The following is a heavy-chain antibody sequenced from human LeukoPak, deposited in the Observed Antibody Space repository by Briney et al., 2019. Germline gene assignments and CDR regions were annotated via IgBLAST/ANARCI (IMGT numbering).Heavy chain of an antibody. Sequence: ASVKVSCTASGYTFNAYYMHWVRQAPGQGLEWMGWINPNSGGTNYAQKFQGRVTMTRDTSISTAYMELSRLRSDDTAVYYCARNNPFDYWGQGTLVTVSS. J-gene: IGHJ4*02. CDR2: INPNSGGT. CDR3: ARNNPFDY. D-gene: IGHD1-14*01. CDR1: GYTFNAYY. V-gene: IGHV1-2*02.